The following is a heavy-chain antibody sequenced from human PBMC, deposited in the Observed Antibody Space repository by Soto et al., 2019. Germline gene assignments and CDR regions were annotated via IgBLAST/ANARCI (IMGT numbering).Heavy chain of an antibody. CDR2: IYYSGST. J-gene: IGHJ5*02. D-gene: IGHD3-10*01. CDR1: GGSISSGGYY. Sequence: SETLSLTCTVSGGSISSGGYYWSWIRQHPGKGLEWIGYIYYSGSTYYNPSLKSRVTISVDTSKNQFSLKLSSVTAADTAVYYCARVTYGSGRREDWFDPWGQGTLVTVSS. V-gene: IGHV4-31*03. CDR3: ARVTYGSGRREDWFDP.